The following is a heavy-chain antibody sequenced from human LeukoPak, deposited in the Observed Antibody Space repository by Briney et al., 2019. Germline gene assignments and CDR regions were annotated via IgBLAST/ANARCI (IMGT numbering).Heavy chain of an antibody. CDR1: RFSFTSYR. CDR3: ARLVAVAGNDAFDI. V-gene: IGHV5-51*01. Sequence: GEYLKISCKGSRFSFTSYRIGWVRQMPGKDLEWMGIIYPGDSDTRYSPSFQGQVTISADKSISTAYLQWSSLKASDTAMYYCARLVAVAGNDAFDIWVQGTMVTVSS. D-gene: IGHD6-19*01. CDR2: IYPGDSDT. J-gene: IGHJ3*02.